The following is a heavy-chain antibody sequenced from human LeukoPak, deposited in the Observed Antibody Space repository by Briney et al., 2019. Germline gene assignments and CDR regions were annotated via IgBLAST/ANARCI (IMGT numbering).Heavy chain of an antibody. V-gene: IGHV4-59*12. J-gene: IGHJ5*02. CDR3: ARRRSATYYYVSGWFDP. CDR2: IYYSGST. Sequence: SETLSLTCTVSGGSISSYYWSWIRQPPGKGLEWIGYIYYSGSTNYNPSLKSRVTISVDTSKSQFSLKLSSVTAADTAVYYCARRRSATYYYVSGWFDPWGQGTLVTVSS. CDR1: GGSISSYY. D-gene: IGHD3-10*01.